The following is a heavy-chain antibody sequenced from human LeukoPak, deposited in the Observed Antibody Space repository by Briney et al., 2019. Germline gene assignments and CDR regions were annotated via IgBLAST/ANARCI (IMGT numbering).Heavy chain of an antibody. V-gene: IGHV1-18*01. Sequence: ASVKVSCKASGYTFTSYGISWVRQAPGQGLEWMGWISAYNGNTNYAQKFQDGVTMTTDTSTSTAYMELRSLRSDDTAVYYCARADYYDSNGYYYVSAFDIWGQGTMVTVSS. CDR1: GYTFTSYG. CDR3: ARADYYDSNGYYYVSAFDI. D-gene: IGHD3-22*01. J-gene: IGHJ3*02. CDR2: ISAYNGNT.